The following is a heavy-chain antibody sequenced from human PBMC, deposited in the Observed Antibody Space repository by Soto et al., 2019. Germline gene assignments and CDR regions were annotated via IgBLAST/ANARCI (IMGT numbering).Heavy chain of an antibody. CDR2: ISAYNGNT. V-gene: IGHV1-18*01. D-gene: IGHD3-10*01. Sequence: ASVKVSCKASGYTFTSYGISWVRQAPGQGLEWMGWISAYNGNTNYAQKLQGRVTMTTDTSTSTAYMELRSLRSDDTAVYYCARGGRYYGSGSTDLYYFDYWGQGTLVTVSS. CDR1: GYTFTSYG. CDR3: ARGGRYYGSGSTDLYYFDY. J-gene: IGHJ4*02.